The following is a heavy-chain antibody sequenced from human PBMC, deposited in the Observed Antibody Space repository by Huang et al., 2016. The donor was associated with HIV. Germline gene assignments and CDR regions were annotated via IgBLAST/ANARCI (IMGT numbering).Heavy chain of an antibody. D-gene: IGHD4-17*01. CDR3: ARGQLGSSGDYDVLY. CDR2: IIPMLGTP. J-gene: IGHJ4*02. V-gene: IGHV1-69*13. CDR1: GGTFSKSA. Sequence: QVQLVQSGAEVKTRGSSVKVSCKASGGTFSKSAISWVRHAPGQGLEWMGGIIPMLGTPNSARKIQGRVTITADVSTGATYVEVSSLSSEDTALYYCARGQLGSSGDYDVLYWGQGTLVTVSS.